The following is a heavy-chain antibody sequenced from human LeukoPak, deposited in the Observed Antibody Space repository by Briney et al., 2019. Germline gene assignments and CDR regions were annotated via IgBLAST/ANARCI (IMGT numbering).Heavy chain of an antibody. Sequence: SVKVSCKASGGTFSSYAISWVRQAPGQGLEWMGRIIPILGIANYAQKFQGRVTITADKSTSTAYMELSSLRSEDTAVYYCARVGYSGSYSGDAFDIWGQGTMVTVSS. J-gene: IGHJ3*02. CDR1: GGTFSSYA. CDR2: IIPILGIA. V-gene: IGHV1-69*04. CDR3: ARVGYSGSYSGDAFDI. D-gene: IGHD1-26*01.